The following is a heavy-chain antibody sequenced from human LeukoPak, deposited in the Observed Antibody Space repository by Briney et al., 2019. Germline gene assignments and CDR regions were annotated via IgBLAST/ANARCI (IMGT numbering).Heavy chain of an antibody. CDR1: GGSFSGYY. CDR3: ARDRGGSYYY. Sequence: PSETLSLTCAVYGGSFSGYYWSWIRQPPGKGLEWIGYIYYSGSTNYNPSLKSRVTISVDTSKNQFSLKLSSVTAADTAVYYCARDRGGSYYYWGQGTLVTVSP. D-gene: IGHD1-26*01. CDR2: IYYSGST. J-gene: IGHJ4*02. V-gene: IGHV4-59*01.